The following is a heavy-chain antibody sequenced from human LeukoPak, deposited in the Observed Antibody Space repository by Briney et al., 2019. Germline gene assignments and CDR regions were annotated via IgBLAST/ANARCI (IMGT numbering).Heavy chain of an antibody. CDR1: GFTFTSFW. J-gene: IGHJ4*02. CDR2: IKQDGSEK. CDR3: ARDTSGGWYGLIDY. D-gene: IGHD6-19*01. Sequence: PGGSLSLSCEASGFTFTSFWMSWARQAPGQGLEWVANIKQDGSEKYYVDPVKGRFTISRDNAKNSLYLQMNSLRAEDTAVYYCARDTSGGWYGLIDYWGQGTPVTVSS. V-gene: IGHV3-7*01.